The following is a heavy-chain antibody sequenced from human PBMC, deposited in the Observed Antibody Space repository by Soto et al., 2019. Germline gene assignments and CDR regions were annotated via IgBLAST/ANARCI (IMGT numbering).Heavy chain of an antibody. V-gene: IGHV1-18*04. CDR2: ISGYNGDT. Sequence: QGQLVQSGGEVKKPGASVKVSCKASGYTFTSNGISWVRQAPGQGLVWMGWISGYNGDTDYAQKFQGRVTMTTDTSTSTAYMEVRSLRPDDTAVYYCARDKPQQIVGYNYYYGLDVWGQGTTVTVSS. D-gene: IGHD6-6*01. CDR3: ARDKPQQIVGYNYYYGLDV. CDR1: GYTFTSNG. J-gene: IGHJ6*02.